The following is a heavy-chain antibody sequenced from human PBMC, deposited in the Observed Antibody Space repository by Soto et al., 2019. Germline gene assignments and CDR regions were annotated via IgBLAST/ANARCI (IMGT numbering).Heavy chain of an antibody. CDR1: GFTFSSYW. V-gene: IGHV3-7*01. Sequence: GGSLRLSCAASGFTFSSYWMSWVRQAPWKGLERVANIKQDGSEKYYVDSVKGRFTISRDNAKNSLYLQMNSLRAEDTAVYYCARDKNVGYSGYDSYYYYGMDVWGQGTTVTVSS. CDR2: IKQDGSEK. D-gene: IGHD5-12*01. CDR3: ARDKNVGYSGYDSYYYYGMDV. J-gene: IGHJ6*02.